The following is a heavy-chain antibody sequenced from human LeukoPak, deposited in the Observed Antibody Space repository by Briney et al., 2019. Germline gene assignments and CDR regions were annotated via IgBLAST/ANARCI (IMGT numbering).Heavy chain of an antibody. CDR3: ARDFMSSSSPKLTVDY. CDR2: IKQDGSEK. D-gene: IGHD6-6*01. V-gene: IGHV3-7*01. Sequence: GGSLRLSCAASGFIFSSYWMSWVRQAPGKGLEWVANIKQDGSEKYYVDSVKGRFTISRDNAKNSLYLQMNSLRAEDTAVYYCARDFMSSSSPKLTVDYWGQGTLVTVSS. J-gene: IGHJ4*02. CDR1: GFIFSSYW.